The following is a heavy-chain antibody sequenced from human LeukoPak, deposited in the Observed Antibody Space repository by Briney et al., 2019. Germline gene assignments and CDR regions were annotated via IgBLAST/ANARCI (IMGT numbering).Heavy chain of an antibody. Sequence: PGGSLRLSCAASGFTFSSYAMGWVRQAPGKGLEWVSAISGSGGSTYYADSVKGRFTISRGNSKNTLYLQMNSLRAEDTAVYYCAKEVSIAAAVGPIDYWGQGTLVTVSS. V-gene: IGHV3-23*01. D-gene: IGHD6-13*01. CDR3: AKEVSIAAAVGPIDY. CDR1: GFTFSSYA. CDR2: ISGSGGST. J-gene: IGHJ4*02.